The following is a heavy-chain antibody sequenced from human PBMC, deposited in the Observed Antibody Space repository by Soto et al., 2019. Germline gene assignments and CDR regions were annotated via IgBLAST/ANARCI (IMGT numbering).Heavy chain of an antibody. D-gene: IGHD6-19*01. CDR1: GFTFSTYS. CDR2: ISAGSSTI. J-gene: IGHJ4*02. V-gene: IGHV3-48*01. CDR3: ARAVEQWLPRFDY. Sequence: GGSLRLSCAASGFTFSTYSMNWVRQAPGKGLEWGSSISAGSSTIYYADSVKGRFTISRDNAKNSLYLQMNSLRAEDTAVYYCARAVEQWLPRFDYWGQGTLVTVS.